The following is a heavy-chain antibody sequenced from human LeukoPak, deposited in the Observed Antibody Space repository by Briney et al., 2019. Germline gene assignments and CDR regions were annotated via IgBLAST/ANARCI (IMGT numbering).Heavy chain of an antibody. V-gene: IGHV1-18*01. CDR1: GYTFTSYG. CDR3: ARDPLYYYDSSGYSEPNFDY. Sequence: ASVRVSCKASGYTFTSYGISWVRQAPGQGLEWMGWISAYNGNTNYAQKLQGRVTMTTDTSTSTAYMELRSLRSDDTAVYYCARDPLYYYDSSGYSEPNFDYWGQRTLVTVSS. CDR2: ISAYNGNT. J-gene: IGHJ4*02. D-gene: IGHD3-22*01.